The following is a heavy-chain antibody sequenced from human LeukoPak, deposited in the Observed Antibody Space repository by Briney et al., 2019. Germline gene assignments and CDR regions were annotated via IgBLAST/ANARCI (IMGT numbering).Heavy chain of an antibody. CDR2: IYYSGST. D-gene: IGHD5-18*01. CDR3: ARRGGYSYDPFDY. Sequence: PSETLSLTCTVSDGSISRYYLSWIRQPPGKGLEWIGYIYYSGSTNYNPSLKSRVTISVDTSKNQFSLKLSSVTAADTAVYYCARRGGYSYDPFDYWGQGTLVTVSS. CDR1: DGSISRYY. J-gene: IGHJ4*02. V-gene: IGHV4-59*08.